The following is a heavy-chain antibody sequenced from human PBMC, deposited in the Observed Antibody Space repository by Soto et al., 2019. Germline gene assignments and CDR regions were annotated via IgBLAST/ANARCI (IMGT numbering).Heavy chain of an antibody. V-gene: IGHV3-9*01. CDR3: AKGDRPRGYSYGYLYYFDY. CDR1: GFTFDDYA. CDR2: ISWNSGSI. Sequence: SLRLSCAASGFTFDDYAMHWVRQAPGKGLEWVSGISWNSGSIGYADSVKGRFTISRDNAKNSLYLQMNSLRAEDTALYYCAKGDRPRGYSYGYLYYFDYWGQGTLVTVSS. D-gene: IGHD5-18*01. J-gene: IGHJ4*02.